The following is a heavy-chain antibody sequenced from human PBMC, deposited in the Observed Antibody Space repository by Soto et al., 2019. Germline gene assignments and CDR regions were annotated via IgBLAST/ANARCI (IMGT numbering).Heavy chain of an antibody. CDR3: AKAKNDYNWDNRPPFDY. CDR2: ISANDVGT. V-gene: IGHV3-23*01. CDR1: GFTLRNYA. Sequence: GGSLRLSCEASGFTLRNYAMTWVRQAPGKGLERVSLISANDVGTYYAESVKTRFTISTDQSRNTVYLQMDSLRADDTAIYYCAKAKNDYNWDNRPPFDYWGQGTLVTVSS. J-gene: IGHJ4*02. D-gene: IGHD1-20*01.